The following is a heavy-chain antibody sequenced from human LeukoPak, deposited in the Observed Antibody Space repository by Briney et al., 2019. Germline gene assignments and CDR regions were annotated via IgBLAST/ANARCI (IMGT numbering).Heavy chain of an antibody. V-gene: IGHV4-34*01. CDR2: INHSGST. CDR3: ASTSGWTSFEYFQR. Sequence: SETLSLTCAVYGGSFSGYYWSWIRQPPGKGLEWIGEINHSGSTNYNPSLKSRVTISVDTSKNQFSLKLSSVTAADTAVYYCASTSGWTSFEYFQRWGQGTLVTVSS. CDR1: GGSFSGYY. D-gene: IGHD6-19*01. J-gene: IGHJ1*01.